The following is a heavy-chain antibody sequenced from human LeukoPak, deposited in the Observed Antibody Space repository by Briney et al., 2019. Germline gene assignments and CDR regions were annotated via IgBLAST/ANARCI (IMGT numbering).Heavy chain of an antibody. J-gene: IGHJ4*02. CDR1: GVSFSNFG. CDR2: IRYDGSNE. D-gene: IGHD3-3*01. CDR3: ARDLGIFGDFDY. V-gene: IGHV3-30*02. Sequence: GGSLRLSCTTSGVSFSNFGMHWVRRAPDKGLEWLAFIRYDGSNEYSADSVKGRFTISRDNSRNTLFPQMDSLRSEDTAVYYCARDLGIFGDFDYWGQGTLVIVSS.